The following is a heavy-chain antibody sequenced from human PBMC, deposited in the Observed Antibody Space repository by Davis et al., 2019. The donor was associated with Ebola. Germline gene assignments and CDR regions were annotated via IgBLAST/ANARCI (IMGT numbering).Heavy chain of an antibody. J-gene: IGHJ4*01. CDR1: GFTFDDYA. D-gene: IGHD2-15*01. CDR2: ISASGSTT. CDR3: ATAGTVVVVGALHY. V-gene: IGHV3-23*01. Sequence: GESLKISCAASGFTFDDYAMTWVRQTPGEGLEWVSAISASGSTTYYADSVTDQFTVSRDNSKNILYLHMNGLRVEDTAIYYCATAGTVVVVGALHYWGHGTLVTVSS.